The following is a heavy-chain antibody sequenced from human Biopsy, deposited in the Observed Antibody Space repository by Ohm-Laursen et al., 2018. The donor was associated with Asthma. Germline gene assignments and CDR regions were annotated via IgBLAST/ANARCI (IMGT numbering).Heavy chain of an antibody. D-gene: IGHD4-17*01. Sequence: GASVKVSCKASGGTFSSHSISWERQAPGQGLEWMGGIIPIFDTPNYAQKFQGRVTITADESTTTAYMELSSLRSEDTAVYYCVTSGGDYGYFGLDVWGQGTTVTVSS. J-gene: IGHJ6*02. V-gene: IGHV1-69*13. CDR1: GGTFSSHS. CDR2: IIPIFDTP. CDR3: VTSGGDYGYFGLDV.